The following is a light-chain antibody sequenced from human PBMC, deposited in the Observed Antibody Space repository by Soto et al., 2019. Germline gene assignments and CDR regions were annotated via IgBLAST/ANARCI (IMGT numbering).Light chain of an antibody. CDR2: EVS. V-gene: IGLV2-18*01. CDR1: SSDIGTYNR. Sequence: QSALTQPHSVSGSPGQSVTISCTGTSSDIGTYNRVSWYQQPPGTAPKLMIFEVSTRPSGVPDRFSGSKSGNPASLTISGLQAEDEADYYCSLYTSSSTLVFGGGTQLTVL. CDR3: SLYTSSSTLV. J-gene: IGLJ2*01.